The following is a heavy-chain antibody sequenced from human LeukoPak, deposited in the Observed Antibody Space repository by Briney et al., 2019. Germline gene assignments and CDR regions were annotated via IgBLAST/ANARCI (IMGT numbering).Heavy chain of an antibody. Sequence: GGSLRLSCAASGFTFRNYVISWVRQAPGKGLEWVSGISGSGVTAYYADSVKGRFTISRGSSKNTLYLQMNSLRADDTAVYYCAKEAPYCGGDCYGVFDYWGQGNLVTVSS. V-gene: IGHV3-23*01. CDR1: GFTFRNYV. D-gene: IGHD2-21*02. CDR3: AKEAPYCGGDCYGVFDY. J-gene: IGHJ4*02. CDR2: ISGSGVTA.